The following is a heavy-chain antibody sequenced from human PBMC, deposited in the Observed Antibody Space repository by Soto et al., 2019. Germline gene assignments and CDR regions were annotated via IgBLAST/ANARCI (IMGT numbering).Heavy chain of an antibody. CDR3: ATGFPQWELLQY. V-gene: IGHV1-24*01. CDR1: GYTLSELF. Sequence: QVQLVQSGAEVKKPGASVKVSCKVSGYTLSELFVHWVRQAPRKGLEWLGGFDPEEGNTIYAQNFRGRVTMTDDTSTDTAHMELSSLRSDDTAVYYCATGFPQWELLQYWGQGTLLTVSS. D-gene: IGHD1-26*01. J-gene: IGHJ4*02. CDR2: FDPEEGNT.